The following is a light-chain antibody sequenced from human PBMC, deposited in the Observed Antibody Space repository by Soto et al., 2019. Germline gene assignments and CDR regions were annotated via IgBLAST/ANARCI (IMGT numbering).Light chain of an antibody. CDR1: SGHSSYI. CDR3: ETCDSNAHGEV. V-gene: IGLV4-60*03. CDR2: LEGSGSY. Sequence: QPVLTQSSSASASLGSSVKLTCTLSSGHSSYIIAWHQQQPGKAPRYLMKLEGSGSYNKGSGVPDRFSGSCSGADRYLTISNHQSEDEADYYCETCDSNAHGEVFGGGTQLTVL. J-gene: IGLJ2*01.